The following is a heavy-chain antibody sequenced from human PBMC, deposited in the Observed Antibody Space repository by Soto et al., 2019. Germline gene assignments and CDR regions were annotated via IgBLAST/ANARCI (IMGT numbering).Heavy chain of an antibody. J-gene: IGHJ5*02. CDR1: GYTLTELS. CDR3: ATANQYYDFWSGYSNWFDP. D-gene: IGHD3-3*01. CDR2: FDPEDGET. V-gene: IGHV1-24*01. Sequence: ASVKVSCKVSGYTLTELSMHWVRQAPGKGLEWMGGFDPEDGETIYAQKFQGRVTMTEDTSTDTAYMELSSLRSEDTAVYYCATANQYYDFWSGYSNWFDPWGQGTLVTVSS.